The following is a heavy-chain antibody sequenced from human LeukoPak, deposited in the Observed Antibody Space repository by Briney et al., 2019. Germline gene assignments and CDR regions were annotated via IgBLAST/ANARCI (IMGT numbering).Heavy chain of an antibody. CDR2: INHSGST. J-gene: IGHJ4*02. CDR1: GGSLSGYY. V-gene: IGHV4-34*01. D-gene: IGHD5-18*01. CDR3: ARGRELPDTAIVPFDY. Sequence: SETLSLTCAVYGGSLSGYYWSWIRQPPGKGLEWIGEINHSGSTNYNPSLTSRVTISVDTSKNQFSLKLSSVTAADTAVYYCARGRELPDTAIVPFDYWGQGTPVTVSS.